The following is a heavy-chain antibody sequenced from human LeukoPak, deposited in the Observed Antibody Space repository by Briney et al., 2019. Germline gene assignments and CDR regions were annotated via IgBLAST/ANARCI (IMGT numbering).Heavy chain of an antibody. CDR3: ARGAYGDQNYYYYGMDV. CDR2: IYYSGST. CDR1: GSSIISYD. D-gene: IGHD4-17*01. J-gene: IGHJ6*02. Sequence: PSETLSLTCTVSGSSIISYDWSWIRQPPGKGLEWVVYIYYSGSTNYNPSLKSRRTISGDTSKNQFSLKLGSVNAADPGVYYCARGAYGDQNYYYYGMDVWGQGTTVTVSS. V-gene: IGHV4-59*01.